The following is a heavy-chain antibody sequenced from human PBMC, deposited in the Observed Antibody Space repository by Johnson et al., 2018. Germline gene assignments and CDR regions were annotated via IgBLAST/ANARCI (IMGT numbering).Heavy chain of an antibody. CDR3: AVFRYCSSSSCYYYGINV. J-gene: IGHJ6*02. CDR1: KFAFSSYG. CDR2: ISQAGSNT. V-gene: IGHV3-30*03. D-gene: IGHD2-2*01. Sequence: VRLVESGGGVVQPGRSLRLSCAASKFAFSSYGMHWVRQATGKGLEWVAVISQAGSNTYYADSVKGRFTISRDNSKKPMYLQMNSLRAEDTALYYCAVFRYCSSSSCYYYGINVWGQGTTVTVSS.